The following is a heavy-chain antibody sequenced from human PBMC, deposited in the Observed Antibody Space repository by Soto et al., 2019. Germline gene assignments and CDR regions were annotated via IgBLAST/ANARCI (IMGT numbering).Heavy chain of an antibody. CDR2: IYFRGNT. D-gene: IGHD3-22*01. Sequence: PSETLSLTCSVSGDSISRIDYYWTWIRQHPEKGLEWIGNIYFRGNTYYSPSLESRLTISVDTSKNQFSLKLTSVTAADTAVYYCAREGGSYDSGGYLIRGAFDIWGQGTMLTVSS. J-gene: IGHJ3*02. V-gene: IGHV4-31*02. CDR1: GDSISRIDYY. CDR3: AREGGSYDSGGYLIRGAFDI.